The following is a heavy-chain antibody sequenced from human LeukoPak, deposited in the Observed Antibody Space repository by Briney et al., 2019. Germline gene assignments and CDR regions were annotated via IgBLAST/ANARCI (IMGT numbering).Heavy chain of an antibody. CDR3: ARELDCSGGSCSFFDY. CDR1: GFTFSSYA. J-gene: IGHJ4*02. D-gene: IGHD2-15*01. Sequence: QSGGSLRLSCAASGFTFSSYAMHWVRQAPGKGLEWVAVISYDGSNKYYADSVKGRFTISRDNSKNTLYLQMNSLRAEYTAVYYCARELDCSGGSCSFFDYWGQGTLVTVSS. V-gene: IGHV3-30*04. CDR2: ISYDGSNK.